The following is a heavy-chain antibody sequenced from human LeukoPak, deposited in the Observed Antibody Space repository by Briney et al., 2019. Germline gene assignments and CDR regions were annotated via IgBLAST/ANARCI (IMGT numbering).Heavy chain of an antibody. CDR2: IYTSGST. CDR3: ARTVGYCSGGSCYPGSAFDI. D-gene: IGHD2-15*01. V-gene: IGHV4-61*02. Sequence: PSQTLSLTCTVSGDSISSGSYYWSWIRQPAGKGLEWIGRIYTSGSTNYNPSLKSRVTISVDTSKNQFSLKLSSVTAADTAVYYCARTVGYCSGGSCYPGSAFDIWGQGTMVTVSS. J-gene: IGHJ3*02. CDR1: GDSISSGSYY.